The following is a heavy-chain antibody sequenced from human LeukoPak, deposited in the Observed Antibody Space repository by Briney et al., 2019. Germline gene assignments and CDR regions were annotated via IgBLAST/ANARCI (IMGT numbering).Heavy chain of an antibody. Sequence: SETLSLTCTVSGGSISSSSYYWGWIRQPPGKGLEWIGSIYYSGSTYYNPSLKSRVTISVDTSKNQFSLKLSSVTAADTAVYYCARRGYDFWSACYTGFDYWGQGTLVTVSS. CDR2: IYYSGST. D-gene: IGHD3-3*01. CDR1: GGSISSSSYY. V-gene: IGHV4-39*01. J-gene: IGHJ4*02. CDR3: ARRGYDFWSACYTGFDY.